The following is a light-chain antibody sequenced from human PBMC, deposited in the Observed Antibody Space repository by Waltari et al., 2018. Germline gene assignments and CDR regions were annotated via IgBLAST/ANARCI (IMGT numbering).Light chain of an antibody. CDR3: QQYNGWRT. V-gene: IGKV3D-15*01. CDR2: AAS. CDR1: QTINSD. J-gene: IGKJ2*01. Sequence: EIVMTQSPATLSVSPGERATLSCRASQTINSDLAWYQQKPGQAPRLLIYAASTRATGIPVRFSGSGCGTEFTLTISSLQSEEFAVYYCQQYNGWRTFGQGTKLEIK.